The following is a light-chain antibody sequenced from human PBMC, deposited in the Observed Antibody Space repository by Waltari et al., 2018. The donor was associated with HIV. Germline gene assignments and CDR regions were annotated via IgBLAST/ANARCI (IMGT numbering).Light chain of an antibody. J-gene: IGLJ3*02. CDR3: SSFTLTKNLL. CDR1: GGDIRVFDS. CDR2: GVT. V-gene: IGLV2-14*01. Sequence: QSALTQTASVSGFPGQSITISCTATGGDIRVFDSLSWYQQFPHKAPQLIIYGVTSRPSGVSHRFSGSKSGATASLTISGLRTEDEAEYYCSSFTLTKNLLFGGGTTLTVL.